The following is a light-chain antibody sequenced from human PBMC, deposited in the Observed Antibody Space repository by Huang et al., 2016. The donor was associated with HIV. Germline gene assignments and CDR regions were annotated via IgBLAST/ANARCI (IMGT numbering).Light chain of an antibody. Sequence: DIQMTQSPSTLSASVGDRITITFRASQSISSWLDWYQQKPGKAPNLLIYKASSLESGVPSRFSGSASGTEFTLTISSLQPDDFATYYCQQYNSYWRTFGQGTKVDIK. CDR2: KAS. J-gene: IGKJ1*01. CDR1: QSISSW. V-gene: IGKV1-5*03. CDR3: QQYNSYWRT.